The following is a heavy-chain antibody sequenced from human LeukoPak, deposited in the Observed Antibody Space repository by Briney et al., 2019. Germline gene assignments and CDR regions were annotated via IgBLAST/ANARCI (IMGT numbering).Heavy chain of an antibody. CDR1: GFFFFYYS. V-gene: IGHV3-23*01. D-gene: IGHD2-15*01. J-gene: IGHJ6*03. Sequence: GGGLRNSCAAPGFFFFYYSPNWVRPAPREGAGGGFNIICVCDSTYYAESVKGRFTMSRDNSKNTVYLQMNSLRVEDTAIYYCAKRADGCSGVSCYYYYMDVWGKGTSVTVSS. CDR2: IICVCDST. CDR3: AKRADGCSGVSCYYYYMDV.